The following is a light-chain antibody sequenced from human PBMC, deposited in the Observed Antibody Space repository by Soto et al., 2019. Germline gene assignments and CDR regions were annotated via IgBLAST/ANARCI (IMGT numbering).Light chain of an antibody. CDR3: ISYTGSRPLVV. V-gene: IGLV2-18*02. J-gene: IGLJ2*01. CDR1: SSDVGTYNH. CDR2: DVS. Sequence: QSVLTQPPSVSGSPGQSVTISCTGTSSDVGTYNHVSWYQQPPGTAPKLMIYDVSNRPSGVPDRFSGSKSGNTASLTISGLQSEDKAEDYCISYTGSRPLVVFGGGTKLAVL.